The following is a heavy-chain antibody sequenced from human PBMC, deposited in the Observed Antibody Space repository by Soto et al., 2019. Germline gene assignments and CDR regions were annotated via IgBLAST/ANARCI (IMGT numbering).Heavy chain of an antibody. CDR2: ISAYNGNT. CDR3: AREGPAPYYYYGMDV. Sequence: QVQLVQSGGEVKKPGASVKVSCKTSGYSFTTYGISWVRQAPGQGLEWMGWISAYNGNTNYAQKLQDSVTMTADTSTSTAYMELTRLRSDDTAVYYCAREGPAPYYYYGMDVWGQGSTVTVSS. CDR1: GYSFTTYG. J-gene: IGHJ6*02. V-gene: IGHV1-18*01.